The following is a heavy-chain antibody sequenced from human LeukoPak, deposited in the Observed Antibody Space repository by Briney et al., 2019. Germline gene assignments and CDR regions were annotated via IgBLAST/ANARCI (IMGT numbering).Heavy chain of an antibody. J-gene: IGHJ4*02. D-gene: IGHD6-19*01. CDR1: GFTFSTYS. Sequence: GGSLRLSCAASGFTFSTYSMNWVRQAPGKGLEWVSSISSSSGYIYYADSVKGRFTISRDNAKNSLYLQMNSLRAEDTAVYYCARGNSVAGTDVSYWGQGTLVTVSS. CDR3: ARGNSVAGTDVSY. CDR2: ISSSSGYI. V-gene: IGHV3-21*01.